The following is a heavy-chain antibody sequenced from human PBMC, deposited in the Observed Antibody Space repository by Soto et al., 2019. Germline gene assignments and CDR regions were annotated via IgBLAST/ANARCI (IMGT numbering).Heavy chain of an antibody. Sequence: PSETLSLTCTVSGCSISSTYYYWGWVRQPPGKGLEWIASIYYSGSTYYSPSLRGRVTISVYTSRNQFSLKLTSVTAADTAVYYCARTRRGTYASRATFDEWGQGTLVTVSS. CDR1: GCSISSTYYY. CDR3: ARTRRGTYASRATFDE. J-gene: IGHJ4*02. D-gene: IGHD3-16*01. CDR2: IYYSGST. V-gene: IGHV4-39*01.